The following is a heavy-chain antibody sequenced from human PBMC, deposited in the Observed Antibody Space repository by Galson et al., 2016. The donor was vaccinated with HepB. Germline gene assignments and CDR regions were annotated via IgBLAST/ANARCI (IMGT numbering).Heavy chain of an antibody. Sequence: SLRLSCAASGFNFEDYGMSWVRQAPGKGLEWVSGIYWNGGTTDYADSVKGRFTISRDNAKNSLYLQMNSLRAEDTALYHGSRGYYDGSGYLPPHYYSYGLDVWGQGTTVTVSS. CDR1: GFNFEDYG. CDR2: IYWNGGTT. CDR3: SRGYYDGSGYLPPHYYSYGLDV. V-gene: IGHV3-20*01. D-gene: IGHD3-22*01. J-gene: IGHJ6*02.